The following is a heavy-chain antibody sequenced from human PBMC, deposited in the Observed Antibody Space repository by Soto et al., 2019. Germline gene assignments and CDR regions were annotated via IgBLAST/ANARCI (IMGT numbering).Heavy chain of an antibody. V-gene: IGHV1-69*01. CDR2: IIPIFGTA. CDR1: GGTFSSYA. CDR3: PTDSSPPKFLVHYGMDV. D-gene: IGHD3-3*01. J-gene: IGHJ6*02. Sequence: QVQLVQSGAEVKKPGSSVKVSCKASGGTFSSYAISWVRQAPGQGLEWMGGIIPIFGTAKYAQKFQGRVTITADETTSTAYMELSSLRSEDTAVYYCPTDSSPPKFLVHYGMDVWGQGTKVTVSS.